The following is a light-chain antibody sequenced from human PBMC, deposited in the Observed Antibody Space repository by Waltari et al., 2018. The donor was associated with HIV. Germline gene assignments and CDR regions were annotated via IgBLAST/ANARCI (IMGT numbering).Light chain of an antibody. CDR2: RNN. V-gene: IGLV1-47*01. J-gene: IGLJ2*01. CDR3: AVWDDTLSGHLV. CDR1: SSNAGRNY. Sequence: QSVLTKPPSASGTPGQRVTISCSGSSSNAGRNYVTCYQQRPGTAPQLLIYRNNQRPSGVPDRFSGSKSGTSASLAISGLRSEDEADYYCAVWDDTLSGHLVFGGGTKLTVL.